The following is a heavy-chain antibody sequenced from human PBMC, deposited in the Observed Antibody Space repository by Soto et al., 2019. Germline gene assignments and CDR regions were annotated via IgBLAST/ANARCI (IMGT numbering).Heavy chain of an antibody. V-gene: IGHV1-46*01. Sequence: QVQLMQSGAEVKKPGASVKVSCKASGDTFTDYYIHCVRQAPGQGLEWMGTVNPSGGHTTYAQHFLCRVTKTRDTSTSPLYMELTSLTSDDTAVYYCSRGGHVLVVTAALDYWGQGTLVTVSS. CDR2: VNPSGGHT. J-gene: IGHJ4*02. CDR1: GDTFTDYY. D-gene: IGHD2-21*02. CDR3: SRGGHVLVVTAALDY.